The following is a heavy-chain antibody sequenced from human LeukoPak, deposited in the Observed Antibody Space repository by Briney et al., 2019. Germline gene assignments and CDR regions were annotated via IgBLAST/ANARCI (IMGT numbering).Heavy chain of an antibody. Sequence: GGSLRLSCAASGFTFSSYGMHWVRQAPGKGLEWVSAISGSGGSTYYADSVKGRFTISRDNSKNTLCLQMNSLRAEDTAVYYCAKAEMWELLAFDYWGQGTLVTVSS. J-gene: IGHJ4*02. CDR3: AKAEMWELLAFDY. CDR2: ISGSGGST. D-gene: IGHD1-26*01. V-gene: IGHV3-23*01. CDR1: GFTFSSYG.